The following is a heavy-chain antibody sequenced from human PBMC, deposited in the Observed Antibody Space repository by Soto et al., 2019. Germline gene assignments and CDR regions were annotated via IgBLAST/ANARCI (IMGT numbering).Heavy chain of an antibody. Sequence: PGGSLRLSXAASGFTFSSYAMHWVRQAPGKGLEWVAVISYDGSNKYYADSVKGRFTISRDNSKNTLYLQMNSLRAEDTAVYYCARVRGRSKAALGYFDYWGQGTLVTVS. V-gene: IGHV3-30-3*01. D-gene: IGHD2-15*01. CDR1: GFTFSSYA. CDR2: ISYDGSNK. J-gene: IGHJ4*02. CDR3: ARVRGRSKAALGYFDY.